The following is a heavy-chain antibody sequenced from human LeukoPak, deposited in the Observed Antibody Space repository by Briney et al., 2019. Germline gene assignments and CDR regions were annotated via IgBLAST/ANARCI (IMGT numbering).Heavy chain of an antibody. J-gene: IGHJ4*02. CDR2: IWYDGSNK. D-gene: IGHD6-13*01. CDR3: ARDLGIAAAVTLDY. V-gene: IGHV3-33*08. Sequence: GGSLRLSCAASGFTFSTYSMTWVRQAPGKGLEWVAVIWYDGSNKYYADSVKGRFTISRDNSKNTLYLQMNSLRAEDTAVYYCARDLGIAAAVTLDYWGQGTLVTVSS. CDR1: GFTFSTYS.